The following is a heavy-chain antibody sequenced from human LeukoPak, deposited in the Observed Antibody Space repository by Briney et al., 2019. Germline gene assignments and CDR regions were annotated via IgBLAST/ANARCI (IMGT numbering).Heavy chain of an antibody. D-gene: IGHD6-13*01. CDR1: GFIFSSYS. J-gene: IGHJ4*02. CDR2: VSSSSSNI. Sequence: GGSLRLSCVASGFIFSSYSMNWVHQAPGKGLEWISHVSSSSSNIYYADSVKGRFTISRDNAKKSLFLQMNSLRAEDTAVYYCARDIGISNSWPYFDFWGRGTLVTVSS. V-gene: IGHV3-48*04. CDR3: ARDIGISNSWPYFDF.